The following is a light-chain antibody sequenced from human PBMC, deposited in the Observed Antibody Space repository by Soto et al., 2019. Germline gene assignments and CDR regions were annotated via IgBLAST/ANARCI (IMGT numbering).Light chain of an antibody. CDR1: SSDVGGYNY. CDR3: SSYTSSSTPLD. J-gene: IGLJ1*01. V-gene: IGLV2-14*01. CDR2: DVS. Sequence: QSALTQPASVSGSPGQSITISCTGTSSDVGGYNYVSWYQQHPGKAPKLMIYDVSNRPSGVSNRFSGSKSGNTASLPISGLQAEDEADYYCSSYTSSSTPLDFGAGTKLTVL.